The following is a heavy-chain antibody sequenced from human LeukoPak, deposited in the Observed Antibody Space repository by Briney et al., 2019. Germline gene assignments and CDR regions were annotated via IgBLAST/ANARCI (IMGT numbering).Heavy chain of an antibody. CDR2: VHKSGST. J-gene: IGHJ4*02. CDR1: TDSITSNW. V-gene: IGHV4-4*02. Sequence: PSETLPLTCAVSTDSITSNWWSWVRQPPGKGLEWIGEVHKSGSTNYYPSLQSRVTISIDKSKNQIALELTSVTAADTAVYYCAKEIVGAPTPGAYWGQGILVTVSS. D-gene: IGHD1-26*01. CDR3: AKEIVGAPTPGAY.